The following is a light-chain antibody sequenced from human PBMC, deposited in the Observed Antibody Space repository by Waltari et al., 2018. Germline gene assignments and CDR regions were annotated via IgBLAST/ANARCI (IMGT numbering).Light chain of an antibody. CDR3: QQYSSAPIT. J-gene: IGKJ5*01. CDR2: AAS. Sequence: DIQMSQSPSSLSASVGDRVTITCRASQGITNYLAWYQQKPGKVPKALIFAASTLQSGVPSRFSASGSGTDFTLTVSSLQPEDVATYYCQQYSSAPITFGQGTRLEIK. CDR1: QGITNY. V-gene: IGKV1-27*01.